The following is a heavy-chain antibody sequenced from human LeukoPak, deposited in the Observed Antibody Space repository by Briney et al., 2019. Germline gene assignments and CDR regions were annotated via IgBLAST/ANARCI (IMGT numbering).Heavy chain of an antibody. CDR1: GGSFSGYY. Sequence: SETLSLTCAVYGGSFSGYYWSWIRQPPGKGLEWIGEINHSGSTNYNPSLKSRVTISVDTSKNQFSLKLSSVTPADTAVYYCARVGSGWAYYYYGMDVWGQGTTVTVSS. V-gene: IGHV4-34*01. J-gene: IGHJ6*01. CDR3: ARVGSGWAYYYYGMDV. D-gene: IGHD6-19*01. CDR2: INHSGST.